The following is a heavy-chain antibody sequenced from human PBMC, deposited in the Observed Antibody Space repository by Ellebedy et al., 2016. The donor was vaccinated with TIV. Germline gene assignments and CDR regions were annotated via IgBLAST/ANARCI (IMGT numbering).Heavy chain of an antibody. CDR3: AREFLGTPIRYPGIDF. CDR2: IWYDGSHD. D-gene: IGHD3-9*01. CDR1: GFTFSNYA. V-gene: IGHV3-33*01. Sequence: GESLKISCAVSGFTFSNYAMHLVLQAPGKGLEWVAVIWYDGSHDYYADSVKGRFTVSRDNHNNAMYLQIKSLRVDDTAVYYCAREFLGTPIRYPGIDFWGQGTLVTVSS. J-gene: IGHJ4*02.